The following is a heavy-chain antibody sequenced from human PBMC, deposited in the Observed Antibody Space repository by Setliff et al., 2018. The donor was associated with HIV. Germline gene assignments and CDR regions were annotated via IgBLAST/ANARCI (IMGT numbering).Heavy chain of an antibody. V-gene: IGHV1-46*01. D-gene: IGHD3-22*01. J-gene: IGHJ4*02. Sequence: ASVKVSCKASGYTFTSYYMHWVRQAPGQGLEWMGIINPSGGSTSYAQKFQGRVTMTRDTSTSTVYMELSSLRSEDTAVYYCARDAESVYYYDRSGYFDYWGQGTLVTVSS. CDR1: GYTFTSYY. CDR3: ARDAESVYYYDRSGYFDY. CDR2: INPSGGST.